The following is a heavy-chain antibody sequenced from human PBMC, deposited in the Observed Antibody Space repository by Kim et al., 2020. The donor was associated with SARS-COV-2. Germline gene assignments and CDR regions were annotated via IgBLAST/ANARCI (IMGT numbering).Heavy chain of an antibody. V-gene: IGHV1-46*01. Sequence: YAQRFRGRVTMTRDTATSTVYLELSSLRSADTAMYYCAREPARLLYFDSWGQGTLVTVSS. D-gene: IGHD2-21*01. J-gene: IGHJ4*02. CDR3: AREPARLLYFDS.